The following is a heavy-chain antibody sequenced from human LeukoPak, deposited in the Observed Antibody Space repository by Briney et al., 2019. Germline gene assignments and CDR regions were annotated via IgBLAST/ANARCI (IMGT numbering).Heavy chain of an antibody. V-gene: IGHV4-59*12. J-gene: IGHJ4*02. D-gene: IGHD3-3*01. CDR2: IYYSGTT. CDR3: ASWVEWLFFDY. CDR1: GGSISSYY. Sequence: SETLSLTCTVSGGSISSYYWTWIRQPPGKGLEWIGYIYYSGTTYYNPSLKSRVTISVDRSKNQFSLKLSSVTAADTAVYYCASWVEWLFFDYWGQGTLVTVSS.